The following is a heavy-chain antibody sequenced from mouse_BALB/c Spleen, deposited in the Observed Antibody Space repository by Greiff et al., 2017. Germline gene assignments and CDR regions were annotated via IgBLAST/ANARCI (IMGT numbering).Heavy chain of an antibody. J-gene: IGHJ1*01. CDR2: IRNKANGYTT. D-gene: IGHD2-3*01. CDR3: ARDDGYPTLDWYFDV. CDR1: GFTFTDYY. V-gene: IGHV7-3*02. Sequence: EVMLVESGGGLVQPGGSLRLSCATSGFTFTDYYMSWVRQPPGKALEWLGFIRNKANGYTTEYSASVKGRFTISRDNSQSILYLQMNTLRAEDSATYYCARDDGYPTLDWYFDVWGAGTSVTVSS.